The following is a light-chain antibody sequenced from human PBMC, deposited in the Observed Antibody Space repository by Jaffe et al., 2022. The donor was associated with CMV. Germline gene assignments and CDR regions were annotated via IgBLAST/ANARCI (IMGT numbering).Light chain of an antibody. CDR3: TSYTTSSTLV. CDR2: DVT. CDR1: SSDIGYYNY. J-gene: IGLJ1*01. V-gene: IGLV2-14*03. Sequence: QSALTQPASVSGSPGQSITVSCTGTSSDIGYYNYVSWYQQHPGKAPKLMIFDVTNRPSGVSNRFSGSKSGNTASLTISGLQADDEADYYCTSYTTSSTLVFGTGTKVTVL.